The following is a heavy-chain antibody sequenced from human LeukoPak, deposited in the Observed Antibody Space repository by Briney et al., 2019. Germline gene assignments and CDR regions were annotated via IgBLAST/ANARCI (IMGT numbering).Heavy chain of an antibody. V-gene: IGHV4-34*01. CDR2: INHSGST. D-gene: IGHD4-17*01. J-gene: IGHJ4*02. CDR1: GGSFSGYY. Sequence: SETLSLTCAVYGGSFSGYYWSWIRQPPGKGLEWIGEINHSGSTNYNPSLKSRVTISVDTSKNQFSLKLSSVTAADTAVYYCARSWTEKTTVTKGRVANDYWGQGTLVTVSS. CDR3: ARSWTEKTTVTKGRVANDY.